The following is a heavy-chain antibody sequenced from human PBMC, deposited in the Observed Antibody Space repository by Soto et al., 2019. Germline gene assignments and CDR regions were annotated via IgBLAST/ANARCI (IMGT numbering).Heavy chain of an antibody. CDR2: INAGNGNT. Sequence: GPSVKVSFKASGYTFTSYAMHWVRQSPGQRLEWMGWINAGNGNTKYSQKFQGRVTITRDTSASTAYMELSSLRSEDTAVYYCARVFYDSSGYYFDYWGQGTLVTVSS. CDR3: ARVFYDSSGYYFDY. CDR1: GYTFTSYA. J-gene: IGHJ4*02. D-gene: IGHD3-22*01. V-gene: IGHV1-3*01.